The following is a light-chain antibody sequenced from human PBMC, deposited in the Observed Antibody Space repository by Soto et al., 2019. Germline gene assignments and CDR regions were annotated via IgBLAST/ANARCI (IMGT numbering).Light chain of an antibody. CDR2: LENSGSY. Sequence: QLVLTQSSSASASLGSSVKLTCTLSSGHSSYVIAWHQQQPGKAPRSLMKLENSGSYNKESGVPDRFSGSSSGADRYLTISNLQFEDEADYYCETWDTSNWVFGGGTKLTVL. CDR1: SGHSSYV. V-gene: IGLV4-60*02. J-gene: IGLJ3*02. CDR3: ETWDTSNWV.